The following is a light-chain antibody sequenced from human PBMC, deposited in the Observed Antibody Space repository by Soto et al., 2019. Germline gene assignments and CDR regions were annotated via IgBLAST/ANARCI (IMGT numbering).Light chain of an antibody. CDR1: QSISTW. Sequence: DIQMTQSPSTLSASIGDRVTITCRASQSISTWLAWYQQKPGNAPKLLIYMASTLGSGVPSRFSGSGSGTEFTLTISSLQPADFATYYCQQYSSHVYTFGQGTKLEIK. CDR3: QQYSSHVYT. CDR2: MAS. J-gene: IGKJ2*01. V-gene: IGKV1-5*03.